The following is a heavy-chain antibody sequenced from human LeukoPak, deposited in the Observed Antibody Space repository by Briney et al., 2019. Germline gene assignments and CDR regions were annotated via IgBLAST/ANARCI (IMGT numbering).Heavy chain of an antibody. V-gene: IGHV1-69*01. CDR3: ARGRDKESDAFDI. Sequence: SVKVSCKASGGTFSSYAISWVRQAPGQGLEWMGGIIPIFGTANYAQKFQGRVTITADESTSTAYMEPSSLRSEDTAVYYCARGRDKESDAFDIWGQGTMVTVSS. D-gene: IGHD3-10*01. J-gene: IGHJ3*02. CDR2: IIPIFGTA. CDR1: GGTFSSYA.